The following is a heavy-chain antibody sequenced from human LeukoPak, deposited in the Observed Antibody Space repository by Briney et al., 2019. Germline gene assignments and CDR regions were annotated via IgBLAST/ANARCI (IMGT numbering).Heavy chain of an antibody. D-gene: IGHD3-22*01. J-gene: IGHJ4*02. CDR1: GFTFSNYA. V-gene: IGHV3-33*08. Sequence: PGRSLSLSCAASGFTFSNYAIHWVRQAPGKGLEWVALIWYDGSNKYYADSVKGRFTISRDNSKNTLYLQMNSLRADDTAVYYCARDVSTTYDTGGGYFDYWGQGTLVTVSS. CDR3: ARDVSTTYDTGGGYFDY. CDR2: IWYDGSNK.